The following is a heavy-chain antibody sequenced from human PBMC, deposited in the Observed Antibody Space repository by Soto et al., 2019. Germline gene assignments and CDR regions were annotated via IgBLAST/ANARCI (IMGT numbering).Heavy chain of an antibody. CDR3: ARDSPDGVVHALTYFDY. CDR2: INPSGGST. CDR1: GYTFTSYY. J-gene: IGHJ4*02. D-gene: IGHD3-16*01. Sequence: VASVKVSCKASGYTFTSYYMHWVRQAPGQGLEWMGIINPSGGSTSYAQKFQGRVTMTRDTSTSTVYMELSSLRSEDTAVYYCARDSPDGVVHALTYFDYWGQGTLVTVSS. V-gene: IGHV1-46*03.